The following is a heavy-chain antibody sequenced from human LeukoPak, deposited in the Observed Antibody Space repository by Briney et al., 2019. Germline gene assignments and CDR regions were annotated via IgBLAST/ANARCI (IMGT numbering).Heavy chain of an antibody. V-gene: IGHV3-48*04. D-gene: IGHD6-19*01. CDR3: TRDKPSSGWS. J-gene: IGHJ4*02. CDR2: ITGSSSTI. Sequence: GGSLRLSCAASGFTFSTYTMNWVRQAPGKGLEWVSYITGSSSTIYYADSVKGRFTISRDNAKNSLYLQMNSLRAEDTAVYYCTRDKPSSGWSWGQGTLVTVSS. CDR1: GFTFSTYT.